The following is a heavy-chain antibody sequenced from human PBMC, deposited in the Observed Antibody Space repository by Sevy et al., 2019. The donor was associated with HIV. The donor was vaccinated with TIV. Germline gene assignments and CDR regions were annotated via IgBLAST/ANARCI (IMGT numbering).Heavy chain of an antibody. D-gene: IGHD1-1*01. V-gene: IGHV3-30-3*01. CDR2: ISFDATNK. CDR1: GFTFNRYS. CDR3: ALERLSSDVAEYFQN. Sequence: GGSLRLSCAASGFTFNRYSMHWVRQAPGKGLEWVATISFDATNKHYPDSVKGRFTISSDNFQNSLFLQMESLRPEDTAVYYCALERLSSDVAEYFQNWGQGTLVTVSS. J-gene: IGHJ1*01.